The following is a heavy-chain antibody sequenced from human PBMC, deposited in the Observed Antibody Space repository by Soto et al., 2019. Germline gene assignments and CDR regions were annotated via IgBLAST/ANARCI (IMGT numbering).Heavy chain of an antibody. CDR2: IGGRGGGT. Sequence: EGSLRLSCAASGFTFSSYAMNWVRQAPGKGLEWVSTIGGRGGGTYYADSVKGRFTISRDNSKNTLYLQMSSLRGEDTAVYYCVKAPLFRGVIIQHFDSWGQGTPVTVSS. CDR1: GFTFSSYA. J-gene: IGHJ4*02. CDR3: VKAPLFRGVIIQHFDS. V-gene: IGHV3-23*01. D-gene: IGHD3-10*01.